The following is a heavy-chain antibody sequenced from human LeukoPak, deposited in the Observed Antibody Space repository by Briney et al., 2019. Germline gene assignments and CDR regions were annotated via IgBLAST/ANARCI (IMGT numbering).Heavy chain of an antibody. CDR1: GGTFKNYS. CDR3: AREGPGGDLT. J-gene: IGHJ3*01. V-gene: IGHV1-69*05. CDR2: IILISGTT. D-gene: IGHD2-21*02. Sequence: SVKVSCKSSGGTFKNYSVNWVRQAPGQGREWMGRIILISGTTHYAQKFQGRVTITTDESTSTAYMELSSLRSEDTAVYYCAREGPGGDLTWGQGTMVTVSS.